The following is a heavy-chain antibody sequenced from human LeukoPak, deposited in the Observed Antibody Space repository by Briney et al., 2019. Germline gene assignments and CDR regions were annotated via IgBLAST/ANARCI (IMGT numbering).Heavy chain of an antibody. Sequence: PGGSLRSSGAGSGYTFASYAWHWLRQAPGRGPEWVSLIRGDDGTTYYAGSVKGRFTISRDNSKNSLYLQMNSLTTEDSALYYCAKDRQGAYASGSFPDYWGQGTLVTVSS. J-gene: IGHJ4*02. CDR3: AKDRQGAYASGSFPDY. CDR2: IRGDDGTT. V-gene: IGHV3-43*02. CDR1: GYTFASYA. D-gene: IGHD3-10*01.